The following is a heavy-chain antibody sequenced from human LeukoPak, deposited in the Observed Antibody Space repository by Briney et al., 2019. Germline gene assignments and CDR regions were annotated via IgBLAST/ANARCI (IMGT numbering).Heavy chain of an antibody. V-gene: IGHV1-69*04. CDR2: IIPIVGVA. J-gene: IGHJ6*02. Sequence: SVKVSCKASRGTFSKLSLSWVRQAPGRGLEWMGRIIPIVGVAHYAQIFQGRVTITADHSTNTAYMELSSLRSEDTAIYYCARVQAVGVPVAIDAYYDYGLDVWGQGTTVTVSS. D-gene: IGHD5-12*01. CDR1: RGTFSKLS. CDR3: ARVQAVGVPVAIDAYYDYGLDV.